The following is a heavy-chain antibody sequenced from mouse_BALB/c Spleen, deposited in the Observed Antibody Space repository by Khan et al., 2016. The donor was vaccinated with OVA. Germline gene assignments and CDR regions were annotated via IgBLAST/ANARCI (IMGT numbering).Heavy chain of an antibody. J-gene: IGHJ3*01. CDR3: IRSGYGSFAY. V-gene: IGHV1S81*02. CDR2: INPNNGGT. Sequence: VKLLESGAELVKPGASVKLSCKASGYTFSSYYMYWVKQRPGQGLEWIGEINPNNGGTNFNEKFKSKATLTVDKSSSTAYMQLSSLTSEDSAVYYCIRSGYGSFAYWGQGTLVTVSA. CDR1: GYTFSSYY. D-gene: IGHD2-2*01.